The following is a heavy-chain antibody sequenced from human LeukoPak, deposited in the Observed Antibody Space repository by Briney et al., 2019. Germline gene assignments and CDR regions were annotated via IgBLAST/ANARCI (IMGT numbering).Heavy chain of an antibody. D-gene: IGHD3-22*01. V-gene: IGHV4-4*02. CDR2: IYHSGST. CDR3: ARELLTYYYDSSGTNDAFDI. J-gene: IGHJ3*02. Sequence: PSGTLSLTRAVSGGSISSSNWWSWVRQPPGKGLEWIGEIYHSGSTNYNPSLKSRVTISVDKSKNQFSLKLSSVTAADTAVYYCARELLTYYYDSSGTNDAFDIWGQGTMVTVSS. CDR1: GGSISSSNW.